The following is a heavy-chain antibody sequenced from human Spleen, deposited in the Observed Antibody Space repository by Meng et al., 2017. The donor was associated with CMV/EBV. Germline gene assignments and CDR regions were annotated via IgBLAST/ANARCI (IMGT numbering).Heavy chain of an antibody. CDR1: GYRFTTYW. CDR3: ARLGTTVVTPLDY. D-gene: IGHD4-23*01. Sequence: GESLKISCKGSGYRFTTYWIGWVRQMPGKGLEWMGIVYPGDSDTRYSPSFQGQVTISADKSISTAYLQWSSLKASDTAMYYCARLGTTVVTPLDYWGQGTLVTVS. J-gene: IGHJ4*02. CDR2: VYPGDSDT. V-gene: IGHV5-51*01.